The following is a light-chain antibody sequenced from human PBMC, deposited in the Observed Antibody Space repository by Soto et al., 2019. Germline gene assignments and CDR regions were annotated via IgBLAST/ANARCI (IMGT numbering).Light chain of an antibody. CDR1: QSVSIY. Sequence: EIVLTQSPATLSLSPGERATLSCRASQSVSIYLAWYQQKPGQAPRLLIYDASNRATGTPARFSGSGSGTDFTLTISSLESEDFAVYYCQQRSNWPRTFGQGTKLEIK. CDR3: QQRSNWPRT. CDR2: DAS. J-gene: IGKJ2*01. V-gene: IGKV3-11*01.